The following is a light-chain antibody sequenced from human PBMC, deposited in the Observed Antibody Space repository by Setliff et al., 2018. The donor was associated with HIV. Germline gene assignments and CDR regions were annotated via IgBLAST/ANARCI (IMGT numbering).Light chain of an antibody. Sequence: QSALTQPRSVSGSPGQSVTISCSGTSSDVAGYDYVSWYQQHPGKAPKLIIYDVSNRPSGVSNRFSGSKSGNTASLTISGLQAEDEADYYCSSYTSSSTLNYVFGTGTKVTVL. V-gene: IGLV2-14*01. CDR1: SSDVAGYDY. CDR3: SSYTSSSTLNYV. CDR2: DVS. J-gene: IGLJ1*01.